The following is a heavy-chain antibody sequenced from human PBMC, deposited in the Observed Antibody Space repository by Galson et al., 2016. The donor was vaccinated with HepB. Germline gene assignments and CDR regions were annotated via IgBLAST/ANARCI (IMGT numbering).Heavy chain of an antibody. V-gene: IGHV3-30*04. D-gene: IGHD2-21*02. CDR1: GFIFGDYA. CDR3: ARIKIGRGGGDWGYIDY. J-gene: IGHJ4*02. CDR2: ISFDGRQK. Sequence: SLRLSCAASGFIFGDYAMHWVRQAPGKGLEWVAVISFDGRQKYYADSAEGRFTISRDNSKNTLSMQLNSLTTDDTATYYCARIKIGRGGGDWGYIDYWGQGTLVTVSS.